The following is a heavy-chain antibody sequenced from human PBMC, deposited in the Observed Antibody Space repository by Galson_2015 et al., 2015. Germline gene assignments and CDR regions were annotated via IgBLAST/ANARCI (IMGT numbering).Heavy chain of an antibody. Sequence: SLRLSCAASRFTFSSYAMSWVRQAPGKGLEWVSAISGSGGSTYYADSVKGRFTISRDNSKNTLYLQMNSLRAEDTAVYYCAKAWGYGVTTFFDYWGQGTLVTVSS. J-gene: IGHJ4*02. CDR3: AKAWGYGVTTFFDY. CDR1: RFTFSSYA. D-gene: IGHD4-11*01. CDR2: ISGSGGST. V-gene: IGHV3-23*01.